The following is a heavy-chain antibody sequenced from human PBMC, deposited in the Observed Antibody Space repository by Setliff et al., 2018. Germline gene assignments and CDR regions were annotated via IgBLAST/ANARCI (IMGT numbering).Heavy chain of an antibody. CDR1: GGSFSGYY. V-gene: IGHV4-34*01. CDR3: VRTDYSDGRYSMDV. Sequence: PSETLCLTCAVYGGSFSGYYWSWIRQPPEKGLEWIGEINHSGNTNYNPSLKSRVTISVDKSTNQFSLKLNSVTAADTAVYYCVRTDYSDGRYSMDVWGKGATVTVSS. D-gene: IGHD6-19*01. CDR2: INHSGNT. J-gene: IGHJ6*03.